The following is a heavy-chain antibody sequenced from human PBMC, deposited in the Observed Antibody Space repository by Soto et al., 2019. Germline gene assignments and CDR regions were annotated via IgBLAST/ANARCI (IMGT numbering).Heavy chain of an antibody. CDR2: IYYSGST. CDR1: GGSISSYY. Sequence: SETLSLTCTVSGGSISSYYWSWIRQPPGKGLEWIGYIYYSGSTNYNPSLKSRVTISVDTSKNQFSLKLSSVTAADTAVYYCVRHRNGWDVEGYDAFDIWGQGTMVTVSS. CDR3: VRHRNGWDVEGYDAFDI. V-gene: IGHV4-59*08. J-gene: IGHJ3*02. D-gene: IGHD6-19*01.